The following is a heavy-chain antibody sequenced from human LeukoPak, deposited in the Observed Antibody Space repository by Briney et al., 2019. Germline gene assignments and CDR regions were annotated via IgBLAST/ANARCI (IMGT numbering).Heavy chain of an antibody. Sequence: SETLSLTCAVYGGSLSTYYWSWIRQPPGKGLEWIGEINHKGDTQYNPSLKGRVTISVDTSKNEFSLKMRSMTAADTAVYYCARNLGSMVRGVAAYYYYMDVWGKGTTVTVSS. V-gene: IGHV4-34*01. D-gene: IGHD3-10*01. CDR2: INHKGDT. J-gene: IGHJ6*03. CDR1: GGSLSTYY. CDR3: ARNLGSMVRGVAAYYYYMDV.